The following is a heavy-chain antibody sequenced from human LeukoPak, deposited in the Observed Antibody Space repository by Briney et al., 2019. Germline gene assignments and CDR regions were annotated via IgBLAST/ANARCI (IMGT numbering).Heavy chain of an antibody. CDR3: ARSEVINYYYRYFRDV. CDR1: GGSTCSYS. CDR2: IYTSGST. V-gene: IGHV4-4*09. D-gene: IGHD3-16*02. Sequence: SETLSLTCTVSGGSTCSYSWSWIRQPPGKGLGWIGYIYTSGSTNYNTSFKTEVTISVAPSKNQFTLKLSSVNAAATPVYYCARSEVINYYYRYFRDVWRKGATVTVSS. J-gene: IGHJ6*03.